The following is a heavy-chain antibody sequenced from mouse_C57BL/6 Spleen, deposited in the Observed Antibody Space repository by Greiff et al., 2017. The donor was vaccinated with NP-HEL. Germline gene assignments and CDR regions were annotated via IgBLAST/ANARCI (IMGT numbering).Heavy chain of an antibody. V-gene: IGHV5-9-1*02. J-gene: IGHJ4*01. CDR1: GFTFSSYA. CDR3: TRDSQGYYPYYYAMDY. Sequence: EVQLVESGEGLVKPGGSLKLSCAASGFTFSSYAMSWVRQTPEKRLEWVAYISSGGDYIYYADTVKGRFTISRDNARNTLYLQMSSLKSEDTAMYYCTRDSQGYYPYYYAMDYWGQGTSVTVSS. CDR2: ISSGGDYI. D-gene: IGHD2-1*01.